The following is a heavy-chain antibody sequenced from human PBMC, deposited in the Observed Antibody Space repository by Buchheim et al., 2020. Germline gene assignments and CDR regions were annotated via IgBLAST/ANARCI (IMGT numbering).Heavy chain of an antibody. D-gene: IGHD5-12*01. CDR2: ISYDGSNK. Sequence: QVQLVESGGGVVQPGRSLRLSCAASGFTFSSYAMHWVRQAPGKGLEWVAVISYDGSNKYYADSVKGRFTISRDNSKNTLYLQMNSLRAEDTAVYYCASPRGPYSGEEIYWDQGTL. V-gene: IGHV3-30-3*01. J-gene: IGHJ4*02. CDR3: ASPRGPYSGEEIY. CDR1: GFTFSSYA.